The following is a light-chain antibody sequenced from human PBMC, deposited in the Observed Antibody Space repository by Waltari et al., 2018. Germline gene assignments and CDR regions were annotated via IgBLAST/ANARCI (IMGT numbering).Light chain of an antibody. CDR2: AAS. Sequence: AIRITQSPSSLSASTGHRVTIPCRASQGISSYLAWYQQKPGKAPKLLIYAASTLQSGVPSRFSGSGSGTDFTLTISCLQSEDFATYYCQQYYSYPGAFGQGTKVEIK. V-gene: IGKV1-8*01. J-gene: IGKJ1*01. CDR1: QGISSY. CDR3: QQYYSYPGA.